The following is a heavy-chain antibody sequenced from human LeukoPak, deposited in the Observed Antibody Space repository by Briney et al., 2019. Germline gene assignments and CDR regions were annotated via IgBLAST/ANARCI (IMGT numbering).Heavy chain of an antibody. V-gene: IGHV4-31*03. Sequence: SETLSLTCTVSGGSISSGGYYWSWIRQHPGKGLEWIGYIYYSGSTYYNPSLKSRVTISVDTSKNQFSLKLSSVTAADTAVYYCARGSPQLDVDYWGQGTLVTVSS. CDR3: ARGSPQLDVDY. D-gene: IGHD6-13*01. CDR1: GGSISSGGYY. CDR2: IYYSGST. J-gene: IGHJ4*02.